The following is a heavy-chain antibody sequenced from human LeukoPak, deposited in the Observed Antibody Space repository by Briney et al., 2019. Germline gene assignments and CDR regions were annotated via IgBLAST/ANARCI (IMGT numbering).Heavy chain of an antibody. J-gene: IGHJ4*02. V-gene: IGHV3-7*01. Sequence: GGSLRLSCAASGFTFSRYWMSWVRQAPGKGLEWVANIKEDGSDKYYVDSVKGRFTISRDNAQNSVYLQMNSLRAEDTAVYYCGREEFHSADFRGQGTLVTVSS. CDR3: GREEFHSADF. CDR1: GFTFSRYW. CDR2: IKEDGSDK. D-gene: IGHD3-10*01.